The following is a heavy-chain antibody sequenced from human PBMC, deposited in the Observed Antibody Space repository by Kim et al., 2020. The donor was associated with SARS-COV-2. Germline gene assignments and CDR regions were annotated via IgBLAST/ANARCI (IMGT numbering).Heavy chain of an antibody. V-gene: IGHV3-64*01. Sequence: GGSLRLSCAASGFTFSSYAMHWVRQAPGKGLEYVSAISSNGGSTYYANSVKGRFTISGDNSKNTLYLQMGSLRAEDMAVYYCARPQKYDSSGYYLSDDAFDIWGQGTMVTVSS. J-gene: IGHJ3*02. CDR3: ARPQKYDSSGYYLSDDAFDI. CDR1: GFTFSSYA. CDR2: ISSNGGST. D-gene: IGHD3-22*01.